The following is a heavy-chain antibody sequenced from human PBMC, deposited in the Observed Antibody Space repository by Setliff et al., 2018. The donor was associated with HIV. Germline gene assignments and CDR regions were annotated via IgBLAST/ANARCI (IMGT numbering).Heavy chain of an antibody. V-gene: IGHV1-8*02. Sequence: ASVKVSCKASGYTFTSYDINWVRQATGQGLEWMGWMNPNSGNTGYAQKFQGRVTMTADTSTNTVYTELSSLRSEDTAIYYCARGGPGSSFGYDWFDPWGQGTPVTVPQ. CDR3: ARGGPGSSFGYDWFDP. D-gene: IGHD5-18*01. CDR2: MNPNSGNT. J-gene: IGHJ5*02. CDR1: GYTFTSYD.